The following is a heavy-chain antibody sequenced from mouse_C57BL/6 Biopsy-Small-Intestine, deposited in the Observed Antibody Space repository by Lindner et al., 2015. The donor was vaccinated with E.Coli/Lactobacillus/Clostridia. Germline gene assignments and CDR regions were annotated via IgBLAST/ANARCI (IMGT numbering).Heavy chain of an antibody. D-gene: IGHD2-4*01. J-gene: IGHJ1*03. Sequence: VQLQESGAELVKPGASVKISCKASGYPFSTYWIHWVKQRPGKGLEWIGQIYPGDGDTNYSEEFKAKATLTADKSSSTAYMQLSSLTSEDSAVYFCATYTNYAGFFDVWGTGTTVTVSS. CDR1: GYPFSTYW. V-gene: IGHV1-80*01. CDR2: IYPGDGDT. CDR3: ATYTNYAGFFDV.